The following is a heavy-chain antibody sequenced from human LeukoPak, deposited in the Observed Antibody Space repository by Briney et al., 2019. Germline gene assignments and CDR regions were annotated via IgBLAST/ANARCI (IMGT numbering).Heavy chain of an antibody. CDR3: ARGEISVAPYIEGRNWFDP. V-gene: IGHV4-34*01. D-gene: IGHD3-16*02. CDR2: INHSGST. CDR1: GGSFSGYY. Sequence: SETLSLTCAVYGGSFSGYYWSWIRQPPGKGLEWIGEINHSGSTNYNPSLKSRVTISVDTSKNQFSLKLSSVTAADTAVYYCARGEISVAPYIEGRNWFDPWGHGTLVTVSS. J-gene: IGHJ5*02.